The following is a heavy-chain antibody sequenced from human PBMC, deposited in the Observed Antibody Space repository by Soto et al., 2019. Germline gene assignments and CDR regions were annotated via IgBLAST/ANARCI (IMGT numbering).Heavy chain of an antibody. J-gene: IGHJ4*02. V-gene: IGHV1-46*01. CDR2: INCGGGGT. Sequence: QVQLVQSGAEVKKPGASVRVSCKASGYTFTNYYMHWVRQAPGQGLEWVGIINCGGGGTNYAQKFQGRVIMNRDTSTNTVYMDLSSLRSEVTAVYYCVREFSGGYFDYWGQGILVTVST. CDR1: GYTFTNYY. CDR3: VREFSGGYFDY. D-gene: IGHD3-10*01.